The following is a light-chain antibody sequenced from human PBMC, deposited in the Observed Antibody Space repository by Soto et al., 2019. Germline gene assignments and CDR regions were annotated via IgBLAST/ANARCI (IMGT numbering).Light chain of an antibody. CDR1: QSVSSY. CDR3: QQYNNWPPYT. V-gene: IGKV3-15*01. J-gene: IGKJ2*01. CDR2: GAS. Sequence: EIVMTQSPATLSVSPGERATLSCRASQSVSSYLAWYQQKPGQAPRLLIYGASTRATGIPARFSGSGSGAEFTLTISSLLSEDVAVYYCQQYNNWPPYTFGQGTKLEIK.